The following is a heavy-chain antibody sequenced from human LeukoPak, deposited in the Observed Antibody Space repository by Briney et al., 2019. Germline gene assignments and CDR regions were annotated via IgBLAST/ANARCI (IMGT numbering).Heavy chain of an antibody. CDR1: GYTFTGCY. CDR3: ARVRIAARGIDY. V-gene: IGHV1-2*06. D-gene: IGHD6-6*01. J-gene: IGHJ4*02. CDR2: INPNSGGT. Sequence: ASVKVSCKASGYTFTGCYMHWVRQAPGQGLEWMGRINPNSGGTNYAQKFQGRVTMTRDTSISTAYMELSRLRSDDTAVYYCARVRIAARGIDYWGQGTLVTVSS.